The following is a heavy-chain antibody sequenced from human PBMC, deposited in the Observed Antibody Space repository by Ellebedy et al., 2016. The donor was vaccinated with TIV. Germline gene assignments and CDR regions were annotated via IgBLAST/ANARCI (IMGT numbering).Heavy chain of an antibody. V-gene: IGHV3-30-3*01. CDR2: ISYDGNNK. Sequence: GGSLRLSCAASGFIFSSYAMNWVRQAPGKGLEWVAVISYDGNNKYYADSVKGRFTLSRDNSKNTLYLQLTSLRVEDTAVYYCAREFDDYFFDYWGQGTLVTVSS. J-gene: IGHJ4*02. D-gene: IGHD2-21*02. CDR3: AREFDDYFFDY. CDR1: GFIFSSYA.